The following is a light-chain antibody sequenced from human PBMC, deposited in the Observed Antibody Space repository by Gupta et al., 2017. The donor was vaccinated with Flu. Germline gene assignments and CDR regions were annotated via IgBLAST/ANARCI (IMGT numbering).Light chain of an antibody. CDR2: AAS. Sequence: GDRVTIACRASRGITTLLSCYKQKPGTARKLLIDAASRLQSGVPSMFSGRGSGTDFTLTITSLHPDDFATYYCQQADSFPRTFGQGTKVEMK. CDR3: QQADSFPRT. V-gene: IGKV1-12*01. J-gene: IGKJ2*02. CDR1: RGITTL.